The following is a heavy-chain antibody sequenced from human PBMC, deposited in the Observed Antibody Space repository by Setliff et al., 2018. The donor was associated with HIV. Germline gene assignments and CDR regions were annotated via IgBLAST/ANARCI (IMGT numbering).Heavy chain of an antibody. V-gene: IGHV4-39*07. CDR1: GGSITSSGYY. D-gene: IGHD5-12*01. Sequence: SETLSLTCSVSGGSITSSGYYWGWIRQPPGKGLEWIGSIYYSGSTYYNPSLKSRVTISVDTSKNQFSLKLSSVTAADTAVYYCARGATLLPGYSDRWEYFYMDVWGKGTTVTVS. J-gene: IGHJ6*03. CDR3: ARGATLLPGYSDRWEYFYMDV. CDR2: IYYSGST.